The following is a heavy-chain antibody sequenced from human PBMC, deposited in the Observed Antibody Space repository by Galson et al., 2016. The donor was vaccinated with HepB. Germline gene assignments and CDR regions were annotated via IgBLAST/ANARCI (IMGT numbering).Heavy chain of an antibody. CDR3: VQGSTAPAV. CDR1: GFTFSNYG. Sequence: SLRLSCAASGFTFSNYGMTWVRQAPGKGLEVVSGISRSGDSTDYADAVKGRFTISRDNTKNTLPLQMNSLRAEDTAVYYCVQGSTAPAVGGKVTTVTVSS. J-gene: IGHJ6*01. CDR2: ISRSGDST. V-gene: IGHV3-23*01. D-gene: IGHD2-2*01.